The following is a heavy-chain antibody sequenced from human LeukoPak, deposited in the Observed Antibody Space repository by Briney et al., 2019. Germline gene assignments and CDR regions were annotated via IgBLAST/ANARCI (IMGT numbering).Heavy chain of an antibody. CDR1: GFTFDDYA. V-gene: IGHV3-9*01. D-gene: IGHD4-17*01. Sequence: GRSLRLSCAASGFTFDDYAMHWVRQAPGKGLEWVSGISWNSGSIGYADSVKGRFTISRDNAKNSLYLQTNSLRAEDTALYYCAKGPRTTVTTTLDYWGQGTLVTVSS. J-gene: IGHJ4*02. CDR2: ISWNSGSI. CDR3: AKGPRTTVTTTLDY.